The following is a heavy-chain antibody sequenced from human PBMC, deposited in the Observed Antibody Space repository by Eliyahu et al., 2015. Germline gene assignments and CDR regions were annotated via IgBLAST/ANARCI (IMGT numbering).Heavy chain of an antibody. V-gene: IGHV4-39*01. CDR1: GGXISSXSYY. CDR2: IYYSGST. D-gene: IGHD6-13*01. Sequence: QLQLQESGPGLVKPSETLSLTCTXSGGXISSXSYYWGWIRQPPGKGLEWIGSIYYSGSTYYNPSLKSRVTISVDTSKNQFSLKLSSVTAADTAVYYCARRGIAAAGNDYWGQGTLVTVSS. CDR3: ARRGIAAAGNDY. J-gene: IGHJ4*02.